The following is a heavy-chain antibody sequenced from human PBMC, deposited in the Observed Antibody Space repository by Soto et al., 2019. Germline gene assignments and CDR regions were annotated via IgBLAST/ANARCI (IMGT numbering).Heavy chain of an antibody. CDR2: IHSSGNSI. V-gene: IGHV3-21*01. Sequence: EVQLVQSGGGPVKPGGSLRVSCAASGFVFNGFTMNWVRQAPGKGLEWVSSIHSSGNSISYADSVKGRFTVSRDNAKNSLFLQMTSLRDDDTAVYFCARDGPLWSLDYWGQGALVIVSS. D-gene: IGHD5-18*01. J-gene: IGHJ4*02. CDR1: GFVFNGFT. CDR3: ARDGPLWSLDY.